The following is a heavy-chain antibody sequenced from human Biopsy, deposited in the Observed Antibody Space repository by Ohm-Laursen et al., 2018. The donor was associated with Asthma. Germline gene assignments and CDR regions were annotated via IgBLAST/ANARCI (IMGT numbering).Heavy chain of an antibody. J-gene: IGHJ4*02. CDR2: ISFDGSNK. CDR1: GFTFSNYG. Sequence: SLRLSRTASGFTFSNYGMHWVRQAPGKGLDWVAVISFDGSNKNYTDSVKGRFTISRDNSRSTLHLQMNSLRAEDTAVYYCAKDVFPGWELRRGLDYWGQGTLVTVSS. D-gene: IGHD1-26*01. V-gene: IGHV3-30*18. CDR3: AKDVFPGWELRRGLDY.